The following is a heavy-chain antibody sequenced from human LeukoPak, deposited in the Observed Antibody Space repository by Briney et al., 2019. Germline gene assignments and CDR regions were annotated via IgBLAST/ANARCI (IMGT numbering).Heavy chain of an antibody. CDR2: IYTSGST. D-gene: IGHD1-26*01. CDR3: ARDLPIVGATSGWFDP. CDR1: GGSISSGSYY. V-gene: IGHV4-61*02. Sequence: SQTLSLTCTVSGGSISSGSYYWSWIRQPAGKGLEWIGRIYTSGSTNYNPSLKSRVTISVDTSKNQFSLKLSSVTAADTAVYYCARDLPIVGATSGWFDPRGQGTLVTVSS. J-gene: IGHJ5*02.